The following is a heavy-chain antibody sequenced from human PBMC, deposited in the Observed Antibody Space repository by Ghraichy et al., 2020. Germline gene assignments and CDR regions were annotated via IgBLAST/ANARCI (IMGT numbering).Heavy chain of an antibody. Sequence: GSLSLTCTVSGGSISSSSYFWGWIRQPPGKGLEWIGSIYYYGNTYYNPSRKSRVTISVDTSKNQFSLKLSSVTAADTAVYYCARHENIVVVTAARAFDIWGQGTMVTVSS. J-gene: IGHJ3*02. CDR2: IYYYGNT. CDR1: GGSISSSSYF. D-gene: IGHD2-21*02. CDR3: ARHENIVVVTAARAFDI. V-gene: IGHV4-39*01.